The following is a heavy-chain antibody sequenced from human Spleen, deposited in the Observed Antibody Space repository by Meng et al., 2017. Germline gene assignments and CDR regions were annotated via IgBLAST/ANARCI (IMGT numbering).Heavy chain of an antibody. V-gene: IGHV4-4*02. CDR2: ISLSGST. CDR1: CGSISISTC. D-gene: IGHD1-26*01. Sequence: QVRLQVWSPGLGQPSRTLPLTCTVFCGSISISTCWSWVRQPPRKGVEWIGDISLSGSTNYNPYLTSLVTISVDKSKTQFSLKLTSVTAADTVVYYSASSLFISGGPASYLYWGQGTLVTVSS. J-gene: IGHJ4*02. CDR3: ASSLFISGGPASYLY.